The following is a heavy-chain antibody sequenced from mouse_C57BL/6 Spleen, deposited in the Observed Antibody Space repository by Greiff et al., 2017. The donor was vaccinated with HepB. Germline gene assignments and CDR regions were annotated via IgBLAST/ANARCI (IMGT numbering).Heavy chain of an antibody. V-gene: IGHV1-72*01. CDR3: ARYPSYGSSYDWYFDV. J-gene: IGHJ1*03. CDR2: IDPNSGGT. Sequence: VQLQQSGAELVKPGASVKLSCKASGYTFTSYWMHWVKQRPGRGLEWIGRIDPNSGGTKYNEKFKSKATLTVDKPSSTAYMQLSSLTSEDSAVYYCARYPSYGSSYDWYFDVWGTGTTVTVSS. D-gene: IGHD1-1*01. CDR1: GYTFTSYW.